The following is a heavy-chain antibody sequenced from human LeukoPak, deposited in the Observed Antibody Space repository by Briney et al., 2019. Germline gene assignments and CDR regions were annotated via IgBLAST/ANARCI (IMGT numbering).Heavy chain of an antibody. CDR1: GGTFSSYT. Sequence: SVKVSCKASGGTFSSYTISWVRQAPGQGLEWMGRIIPILGIANYAQKFQGRVTITADKSTSTAYMELSTLRSEDTAVYYCASKGDTYCGGDCYSNWGQGTLVTVSS. J-gene: IGHJ4*02. CDR2: IIPILGIA. D-gene: IGHD2-21*02. V-gene: IGHV1-69*02. CDR3: ASKGDTYCGGDCYSN.